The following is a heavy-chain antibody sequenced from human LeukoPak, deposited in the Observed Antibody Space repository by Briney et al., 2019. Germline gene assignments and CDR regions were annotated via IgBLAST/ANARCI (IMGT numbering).Heavy chain of an antibody. CDR2: IYYSGST. Sequence: PSETLSLTCTVSGGSISSYYWSQIRQPPGKGLEWIGYIYYSGSTNYNPSLKSRVTISVDTSKNQFSLKLSSVTAADTAVYYCARLYSSGWYYFDYWGQGTLVTVSS. CDR3: ARLYSSGWYYFDY. V-gene: IGHV4-59*08. CDR1: GGSISSYY. J-gene: IGHJ4*02. D-gene: IGHD6-19*01.